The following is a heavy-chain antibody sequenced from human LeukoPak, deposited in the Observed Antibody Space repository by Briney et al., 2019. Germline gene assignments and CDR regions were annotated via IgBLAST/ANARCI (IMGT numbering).Heavy chain of an antibody. J-gene: IGHJ1*01. CDR2: IYTSGST. Sequence: SQTLSLTCTVSGGSISSGSYYWSWIRQPAGKGLEWIGRIYTSGSTNYNPSLKSRVTISVDTSKNQFSLKLSSVTAADAAVYYCARDYSSSWSYFQHWGQGTLVTVSS. V-gene: IGHV4-61*02. CDR1: GGSISSGSYY. CDR3: ARDYSSSWSYFQH. D-gene: IGHD6-13*01.